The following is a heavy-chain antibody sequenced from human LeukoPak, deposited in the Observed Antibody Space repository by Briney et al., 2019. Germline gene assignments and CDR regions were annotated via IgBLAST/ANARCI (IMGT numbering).Heavy chain of an antibody. CDR3: ARSTGLYFDY. D-gene: IGHD6-19*01. J-gene: IGHJ4*02. Sequence: SETLSLTCTVSDDSVNSNCYYWGWIRHSPGKGLEWIGNVDYTGSTFYNPSLKSRLTISVYTSKILFSLKLTSMTAADTAVYYCARSTGLYFDYWGQGTLVTVSS. V-gene: IGHV4-39*01. CDR1: DDSVNSNCYY. CDR2: VDYTGST.